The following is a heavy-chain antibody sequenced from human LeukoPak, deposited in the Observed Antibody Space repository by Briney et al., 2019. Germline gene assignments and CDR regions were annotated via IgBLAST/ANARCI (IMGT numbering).Heavy chain of an antibody. CDR2: INHSGST. CDR1: GGSFSGYY. D-gene: IGHD2-2*01. CDR3: ARKGVYCSSTSCYRGPNWFDP. V-gene: IGHV4-34*01. Sequence: SETLSLTCAVYGGSFSGYYWSWIRQPPGKGLEWIGEINHSGSTNYNPSLKSRVTISVDTSKNQFSLKLSSVTAADTAVYYCARKGVYCSSTSCYRGPNWFDPWSQGTLVTVSS. J-gene: IGHJ5*02.